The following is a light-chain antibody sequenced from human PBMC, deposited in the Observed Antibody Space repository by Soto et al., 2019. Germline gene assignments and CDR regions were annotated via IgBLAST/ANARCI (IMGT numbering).Light chain of an antibody. CDR3: CSYTTSSTYV. Sequence: QSALTQPPSVSGSPGQSVAISCTGTSSDVDNYNRVSWYQQPPGTAPKLMIYEVSNRPSGVPDRFSGSKSGNTASLTISGLQAEDEADYYCCSYTTSSTYVFGTGTKLTVL. CDR2: EVS. J-gene: IGLJ1*01. CDR1: SSDVDNYNR. V-gene: IGLV2-18*02.